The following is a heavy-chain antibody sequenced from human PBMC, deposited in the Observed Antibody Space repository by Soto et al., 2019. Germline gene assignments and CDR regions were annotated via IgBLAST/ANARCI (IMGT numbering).Heavy chain of an antibody. Sequence: QVQLVESGGGVVQPGRSLRLSCAASGFTFSSYAMHWVRQAPGKGLEWVAVISYDGSNKYYADSVKGRFTISRDNSMITLYLQMNSLRAEDTAVYYCARDGWFGELSGYFDLWGRGTLVTVSS. CDR3: ARDGWFGELSGYFDL. J-gene: IGHJ2*01. V-gene: IGHV3-30-3*01. CDR1: GFTFSSYA. CDR2: ISYDGSNK. D-gene: IGHD3-10*01.